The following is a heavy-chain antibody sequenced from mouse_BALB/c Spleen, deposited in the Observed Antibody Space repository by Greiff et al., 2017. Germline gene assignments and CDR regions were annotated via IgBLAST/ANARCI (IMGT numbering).Heavy chain of an antibody. CDR1: GFNIKDPS. CDR3: AREDGYDRVYYAMDY. Sequence: EVKLQESGAELVKPGASVKLSCTASGFNIKDPSMHWVTQRPEQGLEWIGRIDPANGNTKYDPKFQGKATITADTSSNTAYLQLSSLTSEDTAVYYCAREDGYDRVYYAMDYWGQGTSVTVSS. CDR2: IDPANGNT. J-gene: IGHJ4*01. D-gene: IGHD2-2*01. V-gene: IGHV14-3*02.